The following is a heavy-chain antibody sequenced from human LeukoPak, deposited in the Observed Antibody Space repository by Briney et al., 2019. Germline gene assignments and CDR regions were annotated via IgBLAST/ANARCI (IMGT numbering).Heavy chain of an antibody. CDR3: ARSRTPFYYYGMDV. Sequence: ASVKVSCKASGYLFTDYYLHWIRQAPGQGLEWMGWIDPNSGGTHHAVNFQGRATLTSDTSISTVYMDMSSLRSDDTGLYYCARSRTPFYYYGMDVWGLGTSVTVSS. V-gene: IGHV1-2*02. D-gene: IGHD1-1*01. CDR2: IDPNSGGT. CDR1: GYLFTDYY. J-gene: IGHJ6*02.